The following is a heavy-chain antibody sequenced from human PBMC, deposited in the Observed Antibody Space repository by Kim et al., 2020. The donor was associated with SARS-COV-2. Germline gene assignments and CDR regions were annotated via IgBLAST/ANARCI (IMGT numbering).Heavy chain of an antibody. Sequence: GGSLRLSCAASGFTFSGYYMSWIRQAPGKGLEWVSYISSSGSTIYYADSVKGRFTISRDNAKNSLYLQMNSLRAEDTAVYYCARDMKVIAAAAAYYYYGMDVWGQGTTVTVSS. CDR2: ISSSGSTI. D-gene: IGHD6-13*01. V-gene: IGHV3-11*04. CDR3: ARDMKVIAAAAAYYYYGMDV. J-gene: IGHJ6*02. CDR1: GFTFSGYY.